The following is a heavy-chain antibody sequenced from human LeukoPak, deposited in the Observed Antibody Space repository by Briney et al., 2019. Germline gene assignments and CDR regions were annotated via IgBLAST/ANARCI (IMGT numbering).Heavy chain of an antibody. V-gene: IGHV1-2*02. J-gene: IGHJ5*02. CDR2: INPNSGGT. D-gene: IGHD3-3*01. Sequence: GASVKVSCKASGYTFTVYYMHWVRQAPGQGLEWMGWINPNSGGTNYAQKFQGRVTMTRDTSISTAYMELSRLRSDDTAVYYCARDYYDFWSGYPQVPGPYNWFDPWGQGTLVTVSS. CDR1: GYTFTVYY. CDR3: ARDYYDFWSGYPQVPGPYNWFDP.